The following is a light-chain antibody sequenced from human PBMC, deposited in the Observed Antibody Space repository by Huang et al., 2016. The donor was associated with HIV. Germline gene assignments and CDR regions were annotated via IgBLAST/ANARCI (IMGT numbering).Light chain of an antibody. CDR3: QQYYNWPPLT. CDR2: GAS. V-gene: IGKV3-15*01. J-gene: IGKJ4*01. CDR1: QGVGRS. Sequence: EIVMTQSPATLSVSPGESATLSCRASQGVGRSLAWYQQRHGQAPRLLIYGASNRATGIPARFSGRGSGTEFTLTISSLQSDDFAVYFCQQYYNWPPLTFGGGSKVEIK.